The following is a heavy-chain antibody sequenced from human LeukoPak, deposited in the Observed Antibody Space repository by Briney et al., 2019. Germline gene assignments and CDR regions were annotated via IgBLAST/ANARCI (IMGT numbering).Heavy chain of an antibody. J-gene: IGHJ4*02. Sequence: SETLSLTCTVSGGSISSSSYYWGWIRQPPGKGLEWIGSIYYSGSTYYNPSLKSRVTISVDTSKNQFSLKLSSVTAADTAVYYCARGPGPYSGYDFDYWGQGTLVTVSS. CDR1: GGSISSSSYY. V-gene: IGHV4-39*01. CDR3: ARGPGPYSGYDFDY. D-gene: IGHD5-12*01. CDR2: IYYSGST.